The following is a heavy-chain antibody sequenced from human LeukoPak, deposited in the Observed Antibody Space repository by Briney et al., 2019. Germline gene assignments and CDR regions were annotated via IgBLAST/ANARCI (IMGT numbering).Heavy chain of an antibody. CDR1: GFTFSSYE. D-gene: IGHD3-10*01. CDR3: VRDRTMVIDY. Sequence: GGSLRLSCAASGFTFSSYEMNWVRQAPGKGLEWVSYISSSGNTMYYAVSVKGRFTISRDNAKNSLYLQMNSLRAEDTAVYYCVRDRTMVIDYWGQGTLVTVSS. J-gene: IGHJ4*02. CDR2: ISSSGNTM. V-gene: IGHV3-48*03.